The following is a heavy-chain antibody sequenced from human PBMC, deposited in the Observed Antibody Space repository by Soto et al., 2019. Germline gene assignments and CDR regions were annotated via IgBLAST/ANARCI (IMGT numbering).Heavy chain of an antibody. V-gene: IGHV4-30-4*01. Sequence: PSETLSLTCTVSGGSISSGDYYWSWIRQPPGKGLEWIGYIYYSGSTYYNPSLKSRVTISVDTSKNQFSLKLSSVTAADTAVYYCARAELELLGFDYWGQGTLVTVSS. J-gene: IGHJ4*02. D-gene: IGHD1-7*01. CDR1: GGSISSGDYY. CDR2: IYYSGST. CDR3: ARAELELLGFDY.